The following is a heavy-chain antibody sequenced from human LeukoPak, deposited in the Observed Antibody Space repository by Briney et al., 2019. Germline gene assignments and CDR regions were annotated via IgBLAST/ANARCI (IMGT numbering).Heavy chain of an antibody. D-gene: IGHD3-3*01. CDR2: INRDGSER. Sequence: GGSLRLSCVVSGFTLSSRWMMWIRQAPGKGLEWMTNINRDGSERNYVDSVKGRFTITRDNAENSLYLQMNSLKVEDTAIYYCATYDSWSGYNIAYWGQGTLVTVSS. V-gene: IGHV3-7*03. CDR3: ATYDSWSGYNIAY. CDR1: GFTLSSRW. J-gene: IGHJ4*02.